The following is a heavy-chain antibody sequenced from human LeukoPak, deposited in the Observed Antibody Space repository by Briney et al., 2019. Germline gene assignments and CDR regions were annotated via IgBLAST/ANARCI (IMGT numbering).Heavy chain of an antibody. V-gene: IGHV3-9*01. Sequence: PGGSLRLSCAASGFTFDDYAMRWVRQAPGKGLEWVSGISWNSGSIGYADSVKGRFTISRDNAKNSLYLQMNSLRAEDTAVYYCARDFEGYYYDSSGIARDYWGQGTLVTVSS. CDR3: ARDFEGYYYDSSGIARDY. CDR1: GFTFDDYA. J-gene: IGHJ4*02. CDR2: ISWNSGSI. D-gene: IGHD3-22*01.